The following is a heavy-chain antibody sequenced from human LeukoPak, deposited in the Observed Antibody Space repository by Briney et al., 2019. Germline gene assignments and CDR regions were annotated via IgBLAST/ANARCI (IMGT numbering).Heavy chain of an antibody. V-gene: IGHV3-7*03. Sequence: PGGSLRLSCTASGFIFSSYWMSWVRQAPGKGLEWVANIKPNEGEKHSVDSVKGRFTISRDNAKNSLYLQMNRLRAEDTAAYYCVPEVIIAVTGNDYWGQGSLVTVSS. D-gene: IGHD6-19*01. CDR1: GFIFSSYW. CDR2: IKPNEGEK. J-gene: IGHJ4*02. CDR3: VPEVIIAVTGNDY.